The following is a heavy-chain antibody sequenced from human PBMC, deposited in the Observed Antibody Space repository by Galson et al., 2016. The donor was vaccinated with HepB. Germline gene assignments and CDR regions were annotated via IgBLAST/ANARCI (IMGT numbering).Heavy chain of an antibody. V-gene: IGHV3-30-3*01. J-gene: IGHJ4*02. CDR2: VSFDGSNK. Sequence: SLRLSCAASGVTFSTSTMNWVRLAPGKGLEWVAVVSFDGSNKYYADSVKGRFTISRDNSKNTLYLQMNSLRAEDTAVYYCARDPSGRYVPYAPYFDYWGQGTLVTVSS. CDR1: GVTFSTST. D-gene: IGHD1-26*01. CDR3: ARDPSGRYVPYAPYFDY.